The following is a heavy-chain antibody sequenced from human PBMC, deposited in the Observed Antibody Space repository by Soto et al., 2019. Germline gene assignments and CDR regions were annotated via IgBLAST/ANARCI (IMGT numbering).Heavy chain of an antibody. Sequence: ASVNVSCKASGYTFTSYFMHWVRQAPGQGLEWMGIINPSGGSTSYAQKFQGRVTMTRDTSTSTVYMELSSLRSEDTAVYYCARGVGSGWTDYWGQGTLVTVSS. CDR1: GYTFTSYF. D-gene: IGHD6-19*01. V-gene: IGHV1-46*03. CDR3: ARGVGSGWTDY. CDR2: INPSGGST. J-gene: IGHJ4*02.